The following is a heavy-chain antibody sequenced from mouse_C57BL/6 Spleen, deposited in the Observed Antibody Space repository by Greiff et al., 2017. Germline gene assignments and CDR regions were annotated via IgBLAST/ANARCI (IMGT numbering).Heavy chain of an antibody. D-gene: IGHD1-1*01. CDR2: IYPGSGST. V-gene: IGHV1-55*01. J-gene: IGHJ2*01. Sequence: QVQLQQPGAELVKPGASVKMSCKASGYTFTSYWITWVKQRPGQGLEWIGDIYPGSGSTNYNEKFKSKATLTVDTSSSTAYMQLSSLTSEDSAVYYRASRDYYGSSFDDWGQGTTLTVSS. CDR3: ASRDYYGSSFDD. CDR1: GYTFTSYW.